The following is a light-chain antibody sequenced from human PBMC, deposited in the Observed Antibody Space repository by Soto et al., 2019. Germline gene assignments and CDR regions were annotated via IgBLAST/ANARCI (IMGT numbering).Light chain of an antibody. Sequence: EIVLTQSPGTLPLSQGERATLSCRSSQSVSSSYLAWYQQKLGQAPRLLIYGASTRATGIPDRFSGSGSGTDFTLTISRLEPEDFAEYYCQQYGSSRTFGQGTKVEI. CDR1: QSVSSSY. CDR3: QQYGSSRT. CDR2: GAS. J-gene: IGKJ1*01. V-gene: IGKV3-20*01.